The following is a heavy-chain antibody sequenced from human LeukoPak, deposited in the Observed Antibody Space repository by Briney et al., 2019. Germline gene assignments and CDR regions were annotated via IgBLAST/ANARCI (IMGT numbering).Heavy chain of an antibody. Sequence: PGGSLRLSCAASGFTLSSYAMSWVRQAPGKGLEWVSAISASGGSIYYADSVKGRFTISRDGSKNTLYLQMNSLRAEDTAMYYCAKALGTFNYGAFAIWGQGTVVTVSS. CDR1: GFTLSSYA. CDR2: ISASGGSI. V-gene: IGHV3-23*01. CDR3: AKALGTFNYGAFAI. J-gene: IGHJ3*02. D-gene: IGHD3-16*01.